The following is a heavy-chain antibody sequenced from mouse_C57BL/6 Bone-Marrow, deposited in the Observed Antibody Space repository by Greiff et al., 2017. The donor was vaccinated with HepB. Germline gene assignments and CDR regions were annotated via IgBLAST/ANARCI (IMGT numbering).Heavy chain of an antibody. Sequence: QVQLQQPGAELVKPGASVKLSCKASGYTFTSYWMHWVKQRPGRGLEWIGSIDPNSGGTKYNEKFKSKATLTVDKPSSTAYMQLSSLTSEDSAVYYCARGGYYGPPSMDYWCQGTAVTVSA. J-gene: IGHJ4*01. D-gene: IGHD1-1*01. V-gene: IGHV1-72*01. CDR1: GYTFTSYW. CDR3: ARGGYYGPPSMDY. CDR2: IDPNSGGT.